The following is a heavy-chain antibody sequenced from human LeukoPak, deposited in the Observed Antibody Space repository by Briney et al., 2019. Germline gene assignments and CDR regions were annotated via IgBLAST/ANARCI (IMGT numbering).Heavy chain of an antibody. V-gene: IGHV4-59*08. J-gene: IGHJ5*02. CDR1: GASIIIYY. Sequence: SETLSLTCTVSGASIIIYYWSWIRQPPGKGLEWIGYIYYSGNTIYNPSLETRVPISVDTPKDQFSLNLDSVTAADTDVYYCVRYGGDGYNSWFDPWVQGTVVSVPS. CDR3: VRYGGDGYNSWFDP. CDR2: IYYSGNT. D-gene: IGHD5-24*01.